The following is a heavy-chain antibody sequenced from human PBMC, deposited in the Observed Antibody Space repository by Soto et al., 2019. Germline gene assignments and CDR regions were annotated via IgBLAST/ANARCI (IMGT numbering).Heavy chain of an antibody. Sequence: PSETLSLTCTVSGGSISSGDYYWSWIRQPPGKGLEWIGYIYYSGSTYYNPSLKSRVTISVDTSKNQFSLKLSSVTAADTAVYYCARDPPSTYYYDSSGPQAGYGMDVWGQGTTVTVSS. CDR2: IYYSGST. D-gene: IGHD3-22*01. J-gene: IGHJ6*02. V-gene: IGHV4-30-4*01. CDR3: ARDPPSTYYYDSSGPQAGYGMDV. CDR1: GGSISSGDYY.